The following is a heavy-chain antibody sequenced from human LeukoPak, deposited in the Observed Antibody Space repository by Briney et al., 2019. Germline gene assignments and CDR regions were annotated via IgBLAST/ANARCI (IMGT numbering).Heavy chain of an antibody. CDR2: IRGSGGST. CDR3: ARRDYFDD. V-gene: IGHV3-23*01. Sequence: HAGGSLRLSCAASGFTFSSYAMSWVRQAPGKGLEWVSAIRGSGGSTYYAASVKGRFTISRDNAKNTLYLQLNSLRAEDTAVYYCARRDYFDDWGQGTLVTVPS. J-gene: IGHJ4*02. CDR1: GFTFSSYA.